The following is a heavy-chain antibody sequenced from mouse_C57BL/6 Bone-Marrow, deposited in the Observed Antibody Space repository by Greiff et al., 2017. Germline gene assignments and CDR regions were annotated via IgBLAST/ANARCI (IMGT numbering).Heavy chain of an antibody. CDR2: LSDGGSYT. CDR1: GFTFSSYA. Sequence: EVQGVESGGGLVKPGGSLKLSCAASGFTFSSYAMSWVRQTPEKRLEWVATLSDGGSYTYYPDNVKGRFTISRDNAKNNLYLQMSHLKSEDTAMYYCARLNWDYAMDYWGQGTSVTVSS. J-gene: IGHJ4*01. V-gene: IGHV5-4*01. CDR3: ARLNWDYAMDY. D-gene: IGHD4-1*01.